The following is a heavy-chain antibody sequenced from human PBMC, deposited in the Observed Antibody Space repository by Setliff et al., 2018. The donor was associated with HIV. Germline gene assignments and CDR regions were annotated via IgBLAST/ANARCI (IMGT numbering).Heavy chain of an antibody. J-gene: IGHJ4*02. CDR1: GVSISSHS. Sequence: PSETLSLTCTVSGVSISSHSWSWIRQPAGERLEWIGRIHATGGVNYSPSLKSRVTISTHTSKNQFSLELTSVTAADTAIYYCARQAIATRSFDYWGRGTLVTVSS. CDR3: ARQAIATRSFDY. D-gene: IGHD6-13*01. V-gene: IGHV4-4*07. CDR2: IHATGGV.